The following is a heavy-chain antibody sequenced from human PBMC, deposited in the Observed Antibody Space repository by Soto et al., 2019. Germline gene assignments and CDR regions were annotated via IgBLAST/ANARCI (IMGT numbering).Heavy chain of an antibody. Sequence: SETLSLTCAVYGGSFSGYSWSWIRQPPGKGLEWIGYIYHSGSTFYNPSLKSRVTISVDRSKNQLSLKLSSVTAADTAVYYCARVGITIFGVVSDYNGMDVWGQGTTVTVSS. J-gene: IGHJ6*02. D-gene: IGHD3-3*01. CDR3: ARVGITIFGVVSDYNGMDV. CDR1: GGSFSGYS. CDR2: IYHSGST. V-gene: IGHV4-30-2*01.